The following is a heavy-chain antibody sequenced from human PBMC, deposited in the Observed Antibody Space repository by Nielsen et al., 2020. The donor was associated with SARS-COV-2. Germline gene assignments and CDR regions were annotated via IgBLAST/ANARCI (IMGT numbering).Heavy chain of an antibody. V-gene: IGHV4-31*03. CDR1: GGSINSGDYY. CDR3: AGIEYEGYYYYYYYMDV. Sequence: SETLSLTCTVSGGSINSGDYYWNWVRQPPGKGLEWIGYIYYSGSTYYNPSLKSRVTISVDTSKNQFSLKLSSVTAADTAVYYCAGIEYEGYYYYYYYMDVWGKGTTVTVSS. D-gene: IGHD6-6*01. J-gene: IGHJ6*03. CDR2: IYYSGST.